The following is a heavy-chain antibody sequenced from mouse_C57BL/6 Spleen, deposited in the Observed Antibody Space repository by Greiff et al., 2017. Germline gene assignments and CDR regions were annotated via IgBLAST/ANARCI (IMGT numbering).Heavy chain of an antibody. CDR1: GYTFTDYE. J-gene: IGHJ1*03. Sequence: QVQLKESGAELVRPGASVTLSCKASGYTFTDYEMHWVKQTPVHGLEWIGAIDPETGGTAYNQKFKGKAILTADKSSSTAYMELRSLTSEDSAVYYCTRGGTVVADWYFDVWGTGTTVTVSS. D-gene: IGHD1-1*01. V-gene: IGHV1-15*01. CDR2: IDPETGGT. CDR3: TRGGTVVADWYFDV.